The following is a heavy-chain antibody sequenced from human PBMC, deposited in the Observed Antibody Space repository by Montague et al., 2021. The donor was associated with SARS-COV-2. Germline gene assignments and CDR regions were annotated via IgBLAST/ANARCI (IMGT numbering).Heavy chain of an antibody. CDR3: ARVFPRWLQFDPYFDY. CDR1: GGSISSYY. V-gene: IGHV4-59*01. D-gene: IGHD5-24*01. CDR2: IYYSGST. J-gene: IGHJ4*02. Sequence: SETLSLTCTVSGGSISSYYWSWIRQPPGKGLEWIGYIYYSGSTNYNPSHKSRVTISVDTSKNQFSLKLSSVTAADTAVYYCARVFPRWLQFDPYFDYWGQGTLVTVSS.